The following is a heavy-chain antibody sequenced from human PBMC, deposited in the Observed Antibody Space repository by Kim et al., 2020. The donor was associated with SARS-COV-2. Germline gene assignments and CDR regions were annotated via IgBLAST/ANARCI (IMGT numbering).Heavy chain of an antibody. CDR1: GGSISSSSYY. J-gene: IGHJ5*02. CDR3: ARQRAYGSGSYSWFDP. Sequence: SETLSLTCTVSGGSISSSSYYWGWIRQPPGKGLEWIGSIYYSGSTYYNPSLKSRVTISVDTSKNQFSLKLSSVTAADTAVYYCARQRAYGSGSYSWFDPWGQGTLVTVSS. CDR2: IYYSGST. V-gene: IGHV4-39*01. D-gene: IGHD3-10*01.